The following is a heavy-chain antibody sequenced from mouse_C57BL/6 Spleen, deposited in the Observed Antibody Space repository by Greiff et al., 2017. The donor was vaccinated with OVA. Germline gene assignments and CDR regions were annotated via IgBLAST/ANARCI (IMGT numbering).Heavy chain of an antibody. Sequence: VQLKESGPGLAKPSQTLSLTCSVTGYSITSDYWHWIRKFPGHKLEYMGYISYSGSTYYNPSLKNRISITRDTSKNQYYLQLNSVTTEDTATYYCARSDYYGGYFDVWGTGTTVTVSS. CDR3: ARSDYYGGYFDV. J-gene: IGHJ1*03. CDR2: ISYSGST. D-gene: IGHD1-1*01. V-gene: IGHV3-8*01. CDR1: GYSITSDY.